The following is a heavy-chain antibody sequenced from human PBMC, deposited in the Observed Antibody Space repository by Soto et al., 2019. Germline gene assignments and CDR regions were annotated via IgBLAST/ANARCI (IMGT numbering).Heavy chain of an antibody. CDR1: GGFISNYY. CDR3: TRDGMATGGVDY. J-gene: IGHJ4*02. CDR2: IYYSGST. D-gene: IGHD5-12*01. Sequence: QVQLQESGPGPVKPSETLSLTCTVSGGFISNYYWSWIRQPPGKGLEYIGYIYYSGSTNYNPSLKSRVTISLDTSKNQFSLKLSSVTAADTAVYYCTRDGMATGGVDYWGQGTLVTVSS. V-gene: IGHV4-59*01.